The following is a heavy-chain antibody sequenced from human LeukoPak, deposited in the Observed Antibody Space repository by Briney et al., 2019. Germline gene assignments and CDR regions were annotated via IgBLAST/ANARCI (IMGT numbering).Heavy chain of an antibody. Sequence: GGSLRLSCAASGFTFSSYSMNWVRQAPGKGLEWVSAISGSGGSTYYADSVKGRYTISRDNSKNTLYLQMNSLRAEDTAVYYCAKSSGYFDYWGQGTLVTVSS. CDR1: GFTFSSYS. CDR2: ISGSGGST. CDR3: AKSSGYFDY. J-gene: IGHJ4*02. V-gene: IGHV3-23*01.